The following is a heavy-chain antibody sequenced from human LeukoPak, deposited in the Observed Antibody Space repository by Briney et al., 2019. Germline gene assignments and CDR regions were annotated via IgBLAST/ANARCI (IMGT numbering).Heavy chain of an antibody. D-gene: IGHD1-14*01. CDR2: IIPIFGTA. CDR1: GGTFSSYA. Sequence: ASVKVSCKASGGTFSSYAISWVRQAPGQGLEWMGGIIPIFGTANYAQKFQGRVTITADESTSIAYMELSSLRSEDTAVYYCARDTIRESAFDIWGQGTMVTVSS. J-gene: IGHJ3*02. CDR3: ARDTIRESAFDI. V-gene: IGHV1-69*13.